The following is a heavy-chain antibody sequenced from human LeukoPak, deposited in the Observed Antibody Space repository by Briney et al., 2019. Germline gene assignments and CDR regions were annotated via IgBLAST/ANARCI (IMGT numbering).Heavy chain of an antibody. Sequence: GASVKVSCKASGYTFARHGITWVRQAPGQGLEWMGWISSYNGNTNYAQKFQGRVTMTTDTSTSTAYMELKSLRSDDTAVYYCADSSGWYYFDYWGQGTLVTVSS. V-gene: IGHV1-18*01. CDR2: ISSYNGNT. CDR1: GYTFARHG. J-gene: IGHJ4*02. CDR3: ADSSGWYYFDY. D-gene: IGHD6-19*01.